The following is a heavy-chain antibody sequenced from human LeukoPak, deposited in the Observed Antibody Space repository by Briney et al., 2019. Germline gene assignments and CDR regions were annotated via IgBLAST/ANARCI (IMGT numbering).Heavy chain of an antibody. D-gene: IGHD3-10*01. Sequence: PSETLSLTCTVSGGSVSNGNYYWSWLRQPPGKALEWIGYIYYTGSTNYNPSLEGRVTISVDTSKNQFSVKLNSVTAADTAVYYCARSQNYYGSGDYWSQGTLVTVSS. CDR3: ARSQNYYGSGDY. CDR2: IYYTGST. V-gene: IGHV4-61*01. CDR1: GGSVSNGNYY. J-gene: IGHJ4*02.